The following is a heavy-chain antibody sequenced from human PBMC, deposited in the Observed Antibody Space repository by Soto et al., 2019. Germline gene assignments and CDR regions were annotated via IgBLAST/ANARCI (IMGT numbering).Heavy chain of an antibody. D-gene: IGHD2-15*01. CDR1: GYTFTSYD. J-gene: IGHJ6*03. Sequence: GASVKVSCKASGYTFTSYDINWVRQATGQGLEWMGWMNPNSGNTGYAQKFQGRVTMTRNTSISTAYMELSSLRSEDTAVYYCARGVVLVAATFYYYHSMDVWGKGTTVTVS. CDR3: ARGVVLVAATFYYYHSMDV. CDR2: MNPNSGNT. V-gene: IGHV1-8*01.